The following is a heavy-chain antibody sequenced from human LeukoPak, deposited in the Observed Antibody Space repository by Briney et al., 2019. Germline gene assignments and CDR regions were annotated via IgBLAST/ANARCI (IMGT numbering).Heavy chain of an antibody. CDR2: INPSGGST. D-gene: IGHD3-3*02. CDR1: GYTFTSYY. J-gene: IGHJ4*02. Sequence: GASVKVSCKASGYTFTSYYMHWVRQAPGQGLEWMGIINPSGGSTSYAQKFQGRVTMTRDTSTSTVYMEPSSLRSEDTAVYYCARGYRAHQTFYSHHYFDWWAQGTLVTVSS. CDR3: ARGYRAHQTFYSHHYFDW. V-gene: IGHV1-46*01.